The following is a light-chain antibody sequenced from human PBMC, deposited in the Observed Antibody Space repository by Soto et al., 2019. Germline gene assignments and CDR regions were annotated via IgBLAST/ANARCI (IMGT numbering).Light chain of an antibody. CDR2: KAS. J-gene: IGKJ1*01. V-gene: IGKV1-5*03. CDR3: QHYNSYSEA. CDR1: QTISSW. Sequence: IQMTHSPVTLSGSVGDRVTITCRASQTISSWLAWYQQKPGKAPKLLIYKASTLKSGVPSRFSGSGSGTEFTLTISSLQPDDFATYYCQHYNSYSEAFGQGTKVDIK.